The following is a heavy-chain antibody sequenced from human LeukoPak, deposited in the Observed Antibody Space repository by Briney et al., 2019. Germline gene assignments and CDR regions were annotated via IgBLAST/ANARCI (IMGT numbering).Heavy chain of an antibody. J-gene: IGHJ4*02. D-gene: IGHD1-7*01. Sequence: GGSLRLSCAASGFTFSSYAMHWVRQAPGKGLEWVAVISYDGSNKYCADSVKGRFTISRDNSKNTLYLQMNSLRAEDTAVYYCARGSGITGTCDYWGQGTLVTVSS. CDR2: ISYDGSNK. CDR3: ARGSGITGTCDY. V-gene: IGHV3-30*04. CDR1: GFTFSSYA.